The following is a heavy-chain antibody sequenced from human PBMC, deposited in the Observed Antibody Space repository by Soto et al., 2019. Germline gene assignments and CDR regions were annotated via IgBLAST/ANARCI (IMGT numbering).Heavy chain of an antibody. D-gene: IGHD5-12*01. CDR1: GFTFSSYA. V-gene: IGHV3-64*01. J-gene: IGHJ4*02. CDR3: ARTSGYAFDY. Sequence: EVQLGESGGGLVQPGGSLRLSCAASGFTFSSYAMHWVRQAPGKGLEYVSVISSNGGSTYYANSVKGRFTISRDNSKNTLYLQMGSLRAEDMAVHYCARTSGYAFDYWGQGTLVTVSS. CDR2: ISSNGGST.